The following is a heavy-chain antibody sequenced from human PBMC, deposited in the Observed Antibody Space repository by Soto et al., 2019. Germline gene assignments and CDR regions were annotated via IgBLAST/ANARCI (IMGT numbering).Heavy chain of an antibody. CDR1: GASINNNDYY. J-gene: IGHJ2*01. Sequence: QLQESGPGLVKPSQTLSLTCTVSGASINNNDYYWSWIRQTPGKGLEWIGYVYYSGSTDYIPSLKSRLSMSIDKSQNLFTLKLNSVTAADTATYYCARMSYFYDKWYFDLWGRGTLVTVSS. V-gene: IGHV4-30-4*01. CDR3: ARMSYFYDKWYFDL. CDR2: VYYSGST. D-gene: IGHD3-22*01.